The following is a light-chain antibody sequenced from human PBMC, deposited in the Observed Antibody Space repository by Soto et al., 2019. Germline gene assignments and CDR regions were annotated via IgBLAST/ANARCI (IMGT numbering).Light chain of an antibody. Sequence: EIVLTQSPGTLSLSPGERATLSCRTSQSVSSSYVAWYQQKPGQAPRLLIYGASSRATGIPDRFSGSGSGTDFTLSISRLEPEDFAVYYCQLYGSSPLWTFGRGTKV. J-gene: IGKJ1*01. CDR2: GAS. V-gene: IGKV3-20*01. CDR3: QLYGSSPLWT. CDR1: QSVSSSY.